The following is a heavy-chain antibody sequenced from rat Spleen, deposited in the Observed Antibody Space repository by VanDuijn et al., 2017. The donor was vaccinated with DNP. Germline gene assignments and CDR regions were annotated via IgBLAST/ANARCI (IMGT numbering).Heavy chain of an antibody. CDR3: ATHELPAYAAFVY. J-gene: IGHJ3*01. D-gene: IGHD3-7*01. Sequence: EVQLVETGGTLVQPGRSLKLSCVASGFTFSSFWMYWIRQAPGKGLEWVASINGDGGSTYYPDSVKGRFTISRDNVKRTIYLQMDSLKSEDTATYYCATHELPAYAAFVYWGQGTLVAVSS. CDR1: GFTFSSFW. CDR2: INGDGGST. V-gene: IGHV5-58*01.